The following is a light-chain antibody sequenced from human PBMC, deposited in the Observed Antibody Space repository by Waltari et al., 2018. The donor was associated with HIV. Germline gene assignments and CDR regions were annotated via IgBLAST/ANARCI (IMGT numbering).Light chain of an antibody. J-gene: IGKJ3*01. Sequence: EIVLTQSPATLSLSPGERATLSCRASQGVSSYLAWYQHKPGQAPRLLIYDASNRATGIPARFSGSGSGTDFTLTISSLEPEDFAVYYCQQRSNWHGEFTFGPGTKVDIK. CDR3: QQRSNWHGEFT. V-gene: IGKV3-11*01. CDR1: QGVSSY. CDR2: DAS.